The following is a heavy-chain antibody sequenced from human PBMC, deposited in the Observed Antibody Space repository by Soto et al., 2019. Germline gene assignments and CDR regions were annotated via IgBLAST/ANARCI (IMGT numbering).Heavy chain of an antibody. CDR3: ARALPGGNGRRVDV. Sequence: QVQLVQSGAEVKNPGASVKVSCKASGYTFISYYMHWVRQAPGQGLEWMGVINPSGGRTMYSQQFQGRITMTGDPFTTTISKELGSLTSEDTAMYYCARALPGGNGRRVDVWGQGTPVTVSS. V-gene: IGHV1-46*01. CDR2: INPSGGRT. D-gene: IGHD2-15*01. J-gene: IGHJ6*02. CDR1: GYTFISYY.